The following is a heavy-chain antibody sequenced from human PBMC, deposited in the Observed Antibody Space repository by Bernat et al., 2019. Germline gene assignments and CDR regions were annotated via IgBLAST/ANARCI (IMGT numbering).Heavy chain of an antibody. CDR2: ISYDGSNK. J-gene: IGHJ4*02. CDR3: AKDRNTVTNSKYFDY. V-gene: IGHV3-30*18. Sequence: QVQLVESGGGVVQPGRSLRLSCAASGFTFSSYGMHWVRQAPGKGLEWVAVISYDGSNKYYADSVKGRFTISRDNSKNTLYLQMNSLRAEDTAVYYCAKDRNTVTNSKYFDYWGQGTLVTVSS. CDR1: GFTFSSYG. D-gene: IGHD4-17*01.